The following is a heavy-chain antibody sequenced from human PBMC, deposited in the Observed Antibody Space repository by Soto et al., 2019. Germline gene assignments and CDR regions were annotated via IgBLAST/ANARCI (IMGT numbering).Heavy chain of an antibody. V-gene: IGHV3-7*01. Sequence: GGSLRLSCAASGFTFSSYWMSWVRQAPGKGLEWVANIKQDGSEKYYVDSVKGRFTISRDNAKNSLYLQMNSLRAEDTAVYYCARGPFGGVIVNFDYWGQGTLVTVSS. CDR3: ARGPFGGVIVNFDY. CDR2: IKQDGSEK. D-gene: IGHD3-16*02. CDR1: GFTFSSYW. J-gene: IGHJ4*02.